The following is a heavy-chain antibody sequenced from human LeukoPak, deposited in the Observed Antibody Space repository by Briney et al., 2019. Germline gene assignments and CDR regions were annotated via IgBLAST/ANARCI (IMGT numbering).Heavy chain of an antibody. Sequence: PSETLSLTCTVSGGSISSYYWSWIRQPPGKGLEWIGYIYYSGSTNYNPSLKSRVTISVDTSKNQCSLKLSSVTAADTAVYYCARDLGFGEGGPMDVWGQGTTVTL. V-gene: IGHV4-59*01. J-gene: IGHJ6*02. CDR1: GGSISSYY. CDR3: ARDLGFGEGGPMDV. D-gene: IGHD3-10*01. CDR2: IYYSGST.